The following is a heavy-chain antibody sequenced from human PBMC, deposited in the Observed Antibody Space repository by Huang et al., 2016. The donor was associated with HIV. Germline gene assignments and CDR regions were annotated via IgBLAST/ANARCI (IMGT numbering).Heavy chain of an antibody. CDR3: ARQGVGDFVVEPTGLGAFDI. V-gene: IGHV5-51*01. CDR1: GYTFNGYW. Sequence: EVQLVQSGAVVKKPGESLKISCTGSGYTFNGYWIGWVRQMPGKGLEWMGIIYPGDSDTTYSPSFQGQVTISADKSISTAYLQWSGLKASDTAMYYCARQGVGDFVVEPTGLGAFDIWGQGTMVTVSS. CDR2: IYPGDSDT. D-gene: IGHD2-2*01. J-gene: IGHJ3*02.